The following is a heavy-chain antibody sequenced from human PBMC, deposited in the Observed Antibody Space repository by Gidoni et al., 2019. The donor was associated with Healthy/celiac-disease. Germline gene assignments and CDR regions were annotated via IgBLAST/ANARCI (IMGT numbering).Heavy chain of an antibody. CDR2: IKSKTDGETT. J-gene: IGHJ4*02. V-gene: IGHV3-15*01. Sequence: EVQLVESGGGLVKPGGSLRLSCAASGFTFSNAWMSWVRQAPWKGLEWVGRIKSKTDGETTDYAAPVKGRFTISRDDSKNTRYLQMNSLKTEDTAVYYCTTVSDYYDSSGTYWGQGTLVTVSS. D-gene: IGHD3-22*01. CDR3: TTVSDYYDSSGTY. CDR1: GFTFSNAW.